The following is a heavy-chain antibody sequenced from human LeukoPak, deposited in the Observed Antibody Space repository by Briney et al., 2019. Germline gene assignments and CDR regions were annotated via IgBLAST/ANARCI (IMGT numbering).Heavy chain of an antibody. CDR3: ARGYLSDY. Sequence: SETLSLTCAVSGDSISSSNWWSWVRQSPGKGLEWIGEIYHSGSTNYNPSLKSRVSISVDESKNQFSLWLSSVTAADTAVYYCARGYLSDYWGQGTLVTVSS. J-gene: IGHJ4*02. CDR2: IYHSGST. CDR1: GDSISSSNW. D-gene: IGHD1-14*01. V-gene: IGHV4-4*02.